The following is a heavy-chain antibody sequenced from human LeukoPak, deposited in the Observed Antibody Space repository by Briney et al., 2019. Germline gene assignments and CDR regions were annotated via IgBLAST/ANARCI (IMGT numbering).Heavy chain of an antibody. Sequence: GGSLTLSCAASGFTFSSYGMRWVRQAPGKGLEWVAVIWYDGSNKYYADSVKGRFTISRDNSKNTLYLQMNSLRAEDTAVYYCARDYDFWGNNWFDPWGQGTLVTVSS. J-gene: IGHJ5*02. CDR3: ARDYDFWGNNWFDP. D-gene: IGHD3/OR15-3a*01. CDR1: GFTFSSYG. V-gene: IGHV3-33*01. CDR2: IWYDGSNK.